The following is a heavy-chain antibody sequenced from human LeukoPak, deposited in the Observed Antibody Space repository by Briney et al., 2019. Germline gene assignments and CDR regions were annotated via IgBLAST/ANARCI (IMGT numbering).Heavy chain of an antibody. Sequence: PGGSLRLSCAASGFTFSSYSMNWVRQAPGKGLEWVSYISSSSSTIYYADSVKGRFTISRDNAKNSLYLQMNSLRAEDTAVYYCARSSSSWGTRAFDIWGQGTMVSVSS. CDR1: GFTFSSYS. D-gene: IGHD6-13*01. V-gene: IGHV3-48*01. CDR3: ARSSSSWGTRAFDI. CDR2: ISSSSSTI. J-gene: IGHJ3*02.